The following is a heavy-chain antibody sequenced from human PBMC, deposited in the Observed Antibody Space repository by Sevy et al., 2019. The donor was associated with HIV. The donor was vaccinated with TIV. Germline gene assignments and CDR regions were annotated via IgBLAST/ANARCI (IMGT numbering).Heavy chain of an antibody. D-gene: IGHD6-25*01. V-gene: IGHV3-23*01. CDR1: GLTFSNYV. CDR2: ISGSSGTT. CDR3: ARNLSPSGAFDI. Sequence: GGSLRLSCAASGLTFSNYVMSWVRQAPGKGLEWLSVISGSSGTTYAAESVKGRFTISGDNSKNTRYLHMSSLGAEDTAVYYCARNLSPSGAFDIWGQGTRVTVSS. J-gene: IGHJ3*02.